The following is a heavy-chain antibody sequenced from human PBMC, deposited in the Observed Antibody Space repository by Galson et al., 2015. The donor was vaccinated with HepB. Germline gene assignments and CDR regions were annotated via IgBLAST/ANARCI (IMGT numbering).Heavy chain of an antibody. D-gene: IGHD3-16*01. J-gene: IGHJ6*02. CDR1: GYTFTGYY. V-gene: IGHV1-2*04. Sequence: SVKVSCKASGYTFTGYYMHWVRQAPGQGLEWMGWINPNSGGTNYAQKFQGWVTMTRDTSISTAYMELSRLRSDDTAVYYCARAPPRVGDYYYYGMDVWGQGTTVTVSS. CDR3: ARAPPRVGDYYYYGMDV. CDR2: INPNSGGT.